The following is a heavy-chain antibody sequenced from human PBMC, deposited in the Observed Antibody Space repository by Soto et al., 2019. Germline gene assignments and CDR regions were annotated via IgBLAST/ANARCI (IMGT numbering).Heavy chain of an antibody. V-gene: IGHV4-59*01. D-gene: IGHD5-12*01. CDR3: ARGVEMATISH. CDR2: IYYSGSP. CDR1: CGSISSYY. Sequence: SETLSLTCTVSCGSISSYYWSWIRQPPGKGLEWIGYIYYSGSPNYNPSLKSRVTISVDTSKNQFSLKLSSVTAADTAVYYCARGVEMATISHWGQGTLVTVSS. J-gene: IGHJ4*02.